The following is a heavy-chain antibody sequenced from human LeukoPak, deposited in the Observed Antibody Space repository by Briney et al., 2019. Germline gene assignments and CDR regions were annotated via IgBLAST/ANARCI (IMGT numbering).Heavy chain of an antibody. CDR1: GFTFSSYS. D-gene: IGHD2-15*01. Sequence: GGSLRLSCAASGFTFSSYSMNWVRQAPGKGLEWVSSISSSSSYIYYADSVKGRFTISRDNSKNTLYLQMNSLRAEDTAVYYCARAMSGGFDYWGQGTLVTVSS. CDR2: ISSSSSYI. J-gene: IGHJ4*02. CDR3: ARAMSGGFDY. V-gene: IGHV3-21*04.